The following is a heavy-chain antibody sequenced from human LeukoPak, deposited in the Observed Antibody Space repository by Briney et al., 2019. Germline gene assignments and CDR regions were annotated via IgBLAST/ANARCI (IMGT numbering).Heavy chain of an antibody. Sequence: SETLSLTCTVSGASISFYYWSWIRQPPGKGLEWIGYIYYSGSTNYDPSLKSRVTMSIDTSKNHFSLNLNSVTAADTAIYYCALDSSGWSDDSFDIWGQGTMVTVSS. V-gene: IGHV4-59*01. J-gene: IGHJ3*02. D-gene: IGHD6-13*01. CDR3: ALDSSGWSDDSFDI. CDR1: GASISFYY. CDR2: IYYSGST.